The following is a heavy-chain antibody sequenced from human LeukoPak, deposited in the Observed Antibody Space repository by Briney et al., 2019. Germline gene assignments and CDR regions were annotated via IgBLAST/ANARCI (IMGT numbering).Heavy chain of an antibody. CDR2: ISAYNGNT. Sequence: ASVKVSCKASGYTFTTFGISWVRQAPGKGLEWMGWISAYNGNTNYAQRLQGRVTMTTDISTSTAYMELRSLRSDDTAVYYCVRDGGVLFGEFPFDYWGQGTLVTVSS. CDR3: VRDGGVLFGEFPFDY. CDR1: GYTFTTFG. J-gene: IGHJ4*02. D-gene: IGHD3-10*01. V-gene: IGHV1-18*01.